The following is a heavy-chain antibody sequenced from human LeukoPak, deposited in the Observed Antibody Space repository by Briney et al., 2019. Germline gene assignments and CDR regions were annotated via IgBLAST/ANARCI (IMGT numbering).Heavy chain of an antibody. D-gene: IGHD2-2*02. CDR3: ARDIVVVPAAIMRSYYYYYGMDV. CDR2: ISTSGTTI. Sequence: GGSLRLSCAASGLTFSTYEMNWVRQAPGKGLEWISYISTSGTTIYYTHSVKGRFTISRDNPKNTLYLQMNSLRAEDTAVYYCARDIVVVPAAIMRSYYYYYGMDVWGKGTTVTVSS. CDR1: GLTFSTYE. J-gene: IGHJ6*04. V-gene: IGHV3-48*03.